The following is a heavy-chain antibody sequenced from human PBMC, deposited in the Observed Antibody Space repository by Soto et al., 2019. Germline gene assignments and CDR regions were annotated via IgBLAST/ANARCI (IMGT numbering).Heavy chain of an antibody. Sequence: GASVKVSCKASGYTFTSYYMHWVRQAPGQGLEWMGIINPSGGSTSYAQKFQGRVTMTRDTSTSTVYMELSSLRSEDTAVYYCARDLFPRYYDFWNQHGGKYYYYGMDVWGQGTTVTVSS. CDR1: GYTFTSYY. CDR3: ARDLFPRYYDFWNQHGGKYYYYGMDV. D-gene: IGHD3-3*01. CDR2: INPSGGST. V-gene: IGHV1-46*01. J-gene: IGHJ6*02.